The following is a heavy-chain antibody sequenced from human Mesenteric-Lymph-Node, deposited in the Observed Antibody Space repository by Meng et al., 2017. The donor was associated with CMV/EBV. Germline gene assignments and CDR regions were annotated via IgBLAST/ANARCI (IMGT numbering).Heavy chain of an antibody. CDR2: INTDGTDS. V-gene: IGHV3-74*01. CDR3: ARGGYDFWSGYSPCDF. Sequence: GESLKISCVASGFTFSRHWMHWVRQTPGKGLVWVSRINTDGTDSDSADSMKGRFTISRDNAKNSLFLQMNSLRAEDTAVYHCARGGYDFWSGYSPCDFWGQGTLVTVSS. CDR1: GFTFSRHW. D-gene: IGHD3-3*01. J-gene: IGHJ4*02.